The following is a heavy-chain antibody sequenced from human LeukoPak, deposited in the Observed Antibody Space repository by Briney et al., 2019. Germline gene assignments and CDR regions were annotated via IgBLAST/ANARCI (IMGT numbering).Heavy chain of an antibody. V-gene: IGHV3-23*01. CDR1: GFTFSIYA. J-gene: IGHJ4*02. CDR2: IGGGGGST. Sequence: PGGSLRLSCAASGFTFSIYAMSWVRQAPGKGLEWVSAIGGGGGSTYYADSVKGRFTISRDNSKNTLDLQMNSLRAEDTAVYYCAKGGKWDVTPFDYWGQGTLVTVSS. D-gene: IGHD1-26*01. CDR3: AKGGKWDVTPFDY.